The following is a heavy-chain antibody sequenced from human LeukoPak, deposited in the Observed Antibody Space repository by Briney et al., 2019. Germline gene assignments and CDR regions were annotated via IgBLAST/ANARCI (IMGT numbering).Heavy chain of an antibody. Sequence: EASVKVSCKASGNTFTSYDINWVRQATGQGLEWMGWMNPNSGNTGYGQKFQGRVTMTRNIFISTAYMELSSLRSEDTAVYYCARVEYISGYSHVYWGQGTLVTVSS. CDR3: ARVEYISGYSHVY. CDR1: GNTFTSYD. J-gene: IGHJ4*02. D-gene: IGHD3-22*01. V-gene: IGHV1-8*02. CDR2: MNPNSGNT.